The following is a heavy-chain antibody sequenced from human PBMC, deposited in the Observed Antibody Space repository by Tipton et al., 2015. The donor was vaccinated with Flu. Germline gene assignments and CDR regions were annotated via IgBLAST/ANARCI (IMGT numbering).Heavy chain of an antibody. Sequence: TLSLTCTVSGGSISSYYWSWIRQPAGKGLEWIGRIYTSGSTNYNPSLKSRVTMSVDTSKNQFSLTLSSVTAADTAVYYCARSSPYYYDSSGYPIWFDPWGQGTLVTVSS. V-gene: IGHV4-4*07. J-gene: IGHJ5*02. CDR3: ARSSPYYYDSSGYPIWFDP. CDR2: IYTSGST. CDR1: GGSISSYY. D-gene: IGHD3-22*01.